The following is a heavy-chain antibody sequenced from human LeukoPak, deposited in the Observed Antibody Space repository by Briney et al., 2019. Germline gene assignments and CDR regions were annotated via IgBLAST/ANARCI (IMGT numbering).Heavy chain of an antibody. D-gene: IGHD5-24*01. CDR3: ARSGYLWLQSYFDY. CDR2: INTNTGNP. Sequence: ASVTVSCKASGYTFTSYAMNWVRQAPGQGLEWMGWINTNTGNPTYAQGFTGRFVFSLDTSVSTAYLQISSLKAEDTAVYYCARSGYLWLQSYFDYWGQGTLVTVSS. V-gene: IGHV7-4-1*02. J-gene: IGHJ4*02. CDR1: GYTFTSYA.